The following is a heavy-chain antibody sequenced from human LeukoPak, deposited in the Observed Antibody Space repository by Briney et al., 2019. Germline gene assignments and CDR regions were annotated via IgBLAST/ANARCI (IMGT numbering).Heavy chain of an antibody. D-gene: IGHD3-22*01. Sequence: GGSLRLSCAASGFTFSSYSMNWVRQAPGKGLEWVSSISSSSSYIYYADSVKGRFTISRDNAKNSLYLQMNSLRAEDTAVYYCARDGRIVVVIDYWGQGTLVTVSS. CDR3: ARDGRIVVVIDY. V-gene: IGHV3-21*01. J-gene: IGHJ4*02. CDR1: GFTFSSYS. CDR2: ISSSSSYI.